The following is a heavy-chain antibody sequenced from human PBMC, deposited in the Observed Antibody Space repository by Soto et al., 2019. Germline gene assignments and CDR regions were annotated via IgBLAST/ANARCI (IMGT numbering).Heavy chain of an antibody. CDR3: AHIELRYFDWLTSYYFDY. CDR2: IYWNDDK. D-gene: IGHD3-9*01. J-gene: IGHJ4*02. Sequence: SGPTLVKPTQTLTLTCTFSGFSLSTSGVGVGWIRQPPGKALEWLALIYWNDDKRYSPSLKSRLTITKATSKNQVVLTMTNMDPVDTATYYCAHIELRYFDWLTSYYFDYWGQGTLVTVSS. V-gene: IGHV2-5*01. CDR1: GFSLSTSGVG.